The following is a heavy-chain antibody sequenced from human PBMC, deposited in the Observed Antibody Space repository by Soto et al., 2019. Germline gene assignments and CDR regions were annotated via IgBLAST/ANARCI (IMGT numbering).Heavy chain of an antibody. Sequence: ASVKVSCKASGYTFTSYYVHWVRQAPGQGLEWMGIINPSGATTTYAQNFQGRVAMTRDTSKNTVSLHMNSLRAEDTALYYCAKDRPRRTSGYFFDYWGQGTPVTVSS. D-gene: IGHD1-1*01. J-gene: IGHJ4*02. V-gene: IGHV1-46*01. CDR1: GYTFTSYY. CDR3: AKDRPRRTSGYFFDY. CDR2: INPSGATT.